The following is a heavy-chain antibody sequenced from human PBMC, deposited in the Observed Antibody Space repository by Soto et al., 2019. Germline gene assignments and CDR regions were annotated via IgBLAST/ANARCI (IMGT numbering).Heavy chain of an antibody. CDR1: GFTFGIYA. CDR3: AKGNSGYYFDY. CDR2: ITYNSDTT. J-gene: IGHJ4*02. Sequence: GGSLRLSCAASGFTFGIYAITWVRQAPGQGLDWVSSITYNSDTTYYADSVKGRFTISRDNSKNTLYLQMNSLRAEDTAIYYCAKGNSGYYFDYWGLGTLVTVSS. D-gene: IGHD3-22*01. V-gene: IGHV3-23*01.